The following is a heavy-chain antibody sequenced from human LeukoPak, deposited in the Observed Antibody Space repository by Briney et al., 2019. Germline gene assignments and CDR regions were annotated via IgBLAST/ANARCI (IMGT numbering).Heavy chain of an antibody. V-gene: IGHV1-3*01. J-gene: IGHJ4*02. CDR1: GYTFTSYA. Sequence: ASVKVSCKASGYTFTSYAMHWVRQAPGQRLEWMGWINAGNGNTKYSQKLQGRVTMTTDTSTSTAYMELRSLRSDDTAVYYCARDKRLGGLHFFDYWGQGTLVTVSS. CDR2: INAGNGNT. D-gene: IGHD6-19*01. CDR3: ARDKRLGGLHFFDY.